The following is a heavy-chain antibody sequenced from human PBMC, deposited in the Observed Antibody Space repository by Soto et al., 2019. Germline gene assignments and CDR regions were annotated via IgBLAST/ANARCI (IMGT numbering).Heavy chain of an antibody. CDR2: MNPNSGNT. D-gene: IGHD1-26*01. Sequence: QVQLVQSGAEVKKPGASVKVSCKASGYTFTSYDINWVRQATGQGLEWMGWMNPNSGNTGYAPKFQGRVTMNRNTSLSTAYMELSSLRTDDTAVSYCARGPSYSGSAQGYFDYWGHGTLVTVSS. V-gene: IGHV1-8*01. CDR1: GYTFTSYD. CDR3: ARGPSYSGSAQGYFDY. J-gene: IGHJ4*01.